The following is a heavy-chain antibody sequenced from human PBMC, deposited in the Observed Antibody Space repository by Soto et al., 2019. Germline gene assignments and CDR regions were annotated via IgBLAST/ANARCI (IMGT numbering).Heavy chain of an antibody. CDR2: IFRGGST. D-gene: IGHD3-10*01. Sequence: EVQLVESGGGVIQPGGSLRLSCAASDFSVSSNYMSWVRQAPGKGLEWVAVIFRGGSTYYADSVQGRFTISRDSSENTLFLQMNSLRVEDTAVYYCATDHTHYYYYNGMDVWGPETTVTV. CDR3: ATDHTHYYYYNGMDV. CDR1: DFSVSSNY. V-gene: IGHV3-53*01. J-gene: IGHJ6*02.